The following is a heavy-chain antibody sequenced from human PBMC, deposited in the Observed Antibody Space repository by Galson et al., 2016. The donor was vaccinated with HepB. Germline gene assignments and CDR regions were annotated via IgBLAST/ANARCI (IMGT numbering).Heavy chain of an antibody. J-gene: IGHJ4*02. CDR3: ARGERWLQLFDY. Sequence: SLRLSCAASELNTYMSWVRQAPGTGLEWVSLIYSDTNTHYADSVKGRFTISRDKPKNTLYLQRNSLRVEDTAVYYCARGERWLQLFDYWGQGTLVTVSS. V-gene: IGHV3-66*02. CDR2: IYSDTNT. CDR1: ELNTY. D-gene: IGHD5-24*01.